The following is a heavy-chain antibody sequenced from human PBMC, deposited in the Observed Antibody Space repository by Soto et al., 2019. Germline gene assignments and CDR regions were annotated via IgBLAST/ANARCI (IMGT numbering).Heavy chain of an antibody. CDR2: INSDGSST. V-gene: IGHV3-74*01. CDR1: GFTFSSHW. CDR3: ARSLGSSGWTYYYFDGMDV. Sequence: EVQLVESGGGLVQPGGSLRLSCAASGFTFSSHWMHGVRQAAWKGLVWVSRINSDGSSTSYADSVKGRFTISRDKDKNTLYLQMNSLRAEDTAVYYCARSLGSSGWTYYYFDGMDVWGQGTTVTVSS. D-gene: IGHD6-25*01. J-gene: IGHJ6*02.